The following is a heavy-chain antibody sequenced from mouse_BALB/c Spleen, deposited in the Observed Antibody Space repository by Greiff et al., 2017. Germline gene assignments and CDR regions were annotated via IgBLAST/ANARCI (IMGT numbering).Heavy chain of an antibody. Sequence: EVQLQESGPGLVKPSQSLSLTCSVTGYSITSGYYWNWIRQFPGNKLEWMGYISYDGSNNYNPSLKNRISITRDTSKNQFFLKLNSVTTEDTATYYCARDRYYGSSCFDYWGQGTTLTVSS. J-gene: IGHJ2*01. CDR3: ARDRYYGSSCFDY. CDR1: GYSITSGYY. V-gene: IGHV3-6*02. D-gene: IGHD1-1*01. CDR2: ISYDGSN.